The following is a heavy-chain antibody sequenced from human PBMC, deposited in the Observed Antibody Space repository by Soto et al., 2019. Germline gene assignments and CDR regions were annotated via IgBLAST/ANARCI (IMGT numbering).Heavy chain of an antibody. D-gene: IGHD2-15*01. CDR2: ISPYNSNA. V-gene: IGHV1-18*01. Sequence: GPEVKKAGASVKVSCKSSGYTFNTYAIGWVRLAPGQGLEWMGWISPYNSNANYAQTYLGRVTMTTDTSTSTVYMELRNLKSDDTAIYYCARLARGYDFDYWGQGTLVTVSS. J-gene: IGHJ4*02. CDR3: ARLARGYDFDY. CDR1: GYTFNTYA.